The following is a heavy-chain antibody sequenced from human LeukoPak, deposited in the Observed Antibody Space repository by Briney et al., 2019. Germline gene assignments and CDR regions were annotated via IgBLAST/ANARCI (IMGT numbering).Heavy chain of an antibody. J-gene: IGHJ4*02. CDR2: IIPIFGAA. CDR1: GGTFSSYA. Sequence: SVKVSCKASGGTFSSYAISWVRQAPGQGLEWMGGIIPIFGAANYAQKFQGRVTITADKSTSTAYMELSSLRSEDTAVYYCARDALWSSSSHVHYFDYWGQGTVVTVSS. D-gene: IGHD6-6*01. V-gene: IGHV1-69*06. CDR3: ARDALWSSSSHVHYFDY.